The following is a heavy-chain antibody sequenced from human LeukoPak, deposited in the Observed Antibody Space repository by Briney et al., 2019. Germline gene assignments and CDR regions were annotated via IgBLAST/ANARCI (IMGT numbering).Heavy chain of an antibody. Sequence: GGSLRLSCAASGFTFSSYSMNWVRQAPGKGLEWVSSISSSSYIYYADSVKGRFTISRDNAKNMLYLQMNSLRAEDTAVYYCARASSSITVATNFDYWGQGTLVTVSS. V-gene: IGHV3-21*01. CDR2: ISSSSYI. CDR3: ARASSSITVATNFDY. CDR1: GFTFSSYS. D-gene: IGHD5-12*01. J-gene: IGHJ4*02.